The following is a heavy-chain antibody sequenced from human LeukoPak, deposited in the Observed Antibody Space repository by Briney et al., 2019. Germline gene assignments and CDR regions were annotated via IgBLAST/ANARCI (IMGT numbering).Heavy chain of an antibody. CDR3: AREEKYCSSTSCYLRGRAHNWFDP. V-gene: IGHV1-46*01. D-gene: IGHD2-2*01. Sequence: GASVKVSCKASGYTFTSYYMHWVRQAPGQGLEWMGIINPSGGSTSYAQRFQGRVTMTRDTSTSTVYMELSSLRSEDTAVYYCAREEKYCSSTSCYLRGRAHNWFDPWGQGTLVTVSS. CDR2: INPSGGST. J-gene: IGHJ5*02. CDR1: GYTFTSYY.